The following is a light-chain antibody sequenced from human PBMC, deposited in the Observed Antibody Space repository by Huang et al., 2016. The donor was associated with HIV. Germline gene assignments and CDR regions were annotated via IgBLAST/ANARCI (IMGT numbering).Light chain of an antibody. Sequence: GDRVTIICRASQDISNSLAWYQQRPGKAPNLLLYATSKLESGVSSRFNGSGSGTDYTLTISSLQPEDFASYYCHQYYSAPRTFGQGTKVEVK. CDR2: ATS. CDR1: QDISNS. CDR3: HQYYSAPRT. V-gene: IGKV1-NL1*01. J-gene: IGKJ1*01.